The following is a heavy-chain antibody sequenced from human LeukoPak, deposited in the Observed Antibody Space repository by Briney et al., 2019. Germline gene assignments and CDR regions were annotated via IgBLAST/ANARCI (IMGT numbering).Heavy chain of an antibody. J-gene: IGHJ4*02. CDR3: ARSTYSSSQWDY. D-gene: IGHD6-13*01. CDR1: GGSIGSYY. CDR2: IYFTGST. V-gene: IGHV4-59*01. Sequence: SETLSLTSTVSGGSIGSYYWHWIRQPPGKGLEWIGYIYFTGSTNYNPSLKSRVTISVDTSKNQFSLKLNSVTAADTAIYYCARSTYSSSQWDYWGQGTLVTVFS.